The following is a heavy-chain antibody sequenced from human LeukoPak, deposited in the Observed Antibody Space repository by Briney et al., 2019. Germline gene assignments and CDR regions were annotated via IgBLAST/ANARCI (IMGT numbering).Heavy chain of an antibody. Sequence: NPGRSLRLSCAASGFTFSSYSMNWVRQAPGKGLEWVSCITSTSSYIYYADSVKGRFTISRDNAKNSLYLQMNSLRAEDTAVYYCARRMYYSASDSTLAKSIDYWGQGTLVTVSS. J-gene: IGHJ4*02. CDR3: ARRMYYSASDSTLAKSIDY. V-gene: IGHV3-21*01. CDR1: GFTFSSYS. CDR2: ITSTSSYI. D-gene: IGHD3-10*01.